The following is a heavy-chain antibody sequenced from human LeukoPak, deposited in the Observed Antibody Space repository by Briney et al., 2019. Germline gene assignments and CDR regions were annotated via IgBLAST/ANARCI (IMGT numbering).Heavy chain of an antibody. D-gene: IGHD3-22*01. Sequence: GGSLRLSCAASGFNFNNHVQWVRQAPVKGLEWVATIAYSGNNKYYADSVKGRFTISRDNSKNTLYLQMNSLRAEDTAVYYCAKDYYDSSGYYYYSAYYYGMDVWGQGTTVTVSS. V-gene: IGHV3-30-3*01. CDR1: GFNFNNH. CDR2: IAYSGNNK. CDR3: AKDYYDSSGYYYYSAYYYGMDV. J-gene: IGHJ6*02.